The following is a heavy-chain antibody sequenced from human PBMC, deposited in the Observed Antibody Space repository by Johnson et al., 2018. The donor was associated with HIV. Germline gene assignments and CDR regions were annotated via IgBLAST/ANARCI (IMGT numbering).Heavy chain of an antibody. J-gene: IGHJ3*02. CDR1: GFTFSTYG. CDR3: ARARMGSVGYGGIRVNDAFDI. CDR2: TSYDGGNK. Sequence: QMLLVESGGGVVQPGRSLRLSCAASGFTFSTYGMHWVRQAPGKGLEWVAVTSYDGGNKYYADSVKGRFTISRDNSKNTLYLQMNSLRAEDTAVYYCARARMGSVGYGGIRVNDAFDIWGQGTMVTVSS. V-gene: IGHV3-30*19. D-gene: IGHD4-23*01.